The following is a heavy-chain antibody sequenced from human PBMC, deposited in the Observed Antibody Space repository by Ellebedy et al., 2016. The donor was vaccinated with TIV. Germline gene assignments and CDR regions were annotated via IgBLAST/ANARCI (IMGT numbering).Heavy chain of an antibody. CDR3: ARDRRGSYDL. CDR2: ISNTGRT. J-gene: IGHJ4*02. Sequence: MPSETLSLTCTVSGASISSSYWSWIRQTPGKDLEWIGYISNTGRTNYNPSLQSRVPISVDTSRNQFSLTLRSLTATDTAVYYCARDRRGSYDLWGQGTLLAVSS. CDR1: GASISSSY. V-gene: IGHV4-59*01. D-gene: IGHD3-10*01.